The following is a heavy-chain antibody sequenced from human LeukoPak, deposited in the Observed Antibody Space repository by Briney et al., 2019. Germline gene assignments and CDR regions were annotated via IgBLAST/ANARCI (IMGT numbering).Heavy chain of an antibody. CDR3: ARDALDYYGSGSYYND. Sequence: GGSLRLSCAASGFTFSDYYMSWIRQAPGKGLEWVSYIISSGSTIYYADSVKGRFTISRDNAKNSLYLQMNSLRAEDTAVYYCARDALDYYGSGSYYNDWGQGTLVTVSS. J-gene: IGHJ4*02. CDR1: GFTFSDYY. CDR2: IISSGSTI. V-gene: IGHV3-11*01. D-gene: IGHD3-10*01.